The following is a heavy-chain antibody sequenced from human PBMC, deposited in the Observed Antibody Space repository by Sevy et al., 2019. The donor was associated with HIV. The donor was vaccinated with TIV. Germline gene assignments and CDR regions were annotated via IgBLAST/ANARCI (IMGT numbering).Heavy chain of an antibody. CDR1: GFTFSSYA. D-gene: IGHD1-26*01. J-gene: IGHJ4*02. CDR3: AKIPAGGSYFSYFDS. V-gene: IGHV3-30*18. Sequence: GGSLRLSCAASGFTFSSYAMSWVRQAPGKGLEWVAVIAYDGGNKYYTDSVKGRFTISRDNSKNTLYLQMNSLRAEDTAVYYCAKIPAGGSYFSYFDSWGQGTLVTVSS. CDR2: IAYDGGNK.